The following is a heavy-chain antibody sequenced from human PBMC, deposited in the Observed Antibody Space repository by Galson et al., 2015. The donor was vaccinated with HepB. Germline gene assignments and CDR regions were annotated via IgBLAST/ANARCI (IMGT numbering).Heavy chain of an antibody. J-gene: IGHJ4*02. CDR2: ISYDAINK. CDR1: GFTFSRFP. V-gene: IGHV3-30-3*01. Sequence: SLRLSCAASGFTFSRFPVHWVRQVPGKGLEWVAGISYDAINKKYAHSVKGRFTISRDNSKNTVYLQMNSLRVEDTAVFYCARAQLDSSSWYYFDYWGQGNLFTVS. D-gene: IGHD6-13*01. CDR3: ARAQLDSSSWYYFDY.